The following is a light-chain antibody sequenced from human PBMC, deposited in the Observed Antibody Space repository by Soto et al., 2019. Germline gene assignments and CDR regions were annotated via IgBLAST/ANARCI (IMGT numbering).Light chain of an antibody. V-gene: IGKV2-30*01. CDR1: QSLLYSNGNTY. CDR2: KVS. Sequence: DVVMTQSPLSLSVTLGQPASISCSSSQSLLYSNGNTYLNWFQQRPGQPPRRLIYKVSNRDSGVLDRFSGSGSGTDFTLKISRVEAEDVGLYYCMQGTHRPVTFGQGTKLEIK. CDR3: MQGTHRPVT. J-gene: IGKJ2*01.